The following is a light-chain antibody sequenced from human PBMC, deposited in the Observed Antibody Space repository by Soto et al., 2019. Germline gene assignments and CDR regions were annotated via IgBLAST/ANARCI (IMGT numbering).Light chain of an antibody. Sequence: QSALTQPPSVSGSPGQSVTISCTGTRNDVGSYDRVSWYQQAPGTAPKLIIYEVTNRPSGVPDRFSGSKSANTASLTISGLQAEDEADYYCQSYDTSVSGARVFGGGTKLTVL. V-gene: IGLV2-18*02. CDR2: EVT. J-gene: IGLJ3*02. CDR3: QSYDTSVSGARV. CDR1: RNDVGSYDR.